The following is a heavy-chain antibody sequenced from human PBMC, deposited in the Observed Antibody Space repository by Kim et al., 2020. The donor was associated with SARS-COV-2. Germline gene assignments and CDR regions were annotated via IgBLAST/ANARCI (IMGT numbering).Heavy chain of an antibody. CDR3: ARGGNWNYGNY. CDR2: T. J-gene: IGHJ4*02. D-gene: IGHD1-7*01. Sequence: TKCSRKFQGRVTITRDTSASTAYMELSSLRSEGTAVYYCARGGNWNYGNYWGQGTLVTVSS. V-gene: IGHV1-3*01.